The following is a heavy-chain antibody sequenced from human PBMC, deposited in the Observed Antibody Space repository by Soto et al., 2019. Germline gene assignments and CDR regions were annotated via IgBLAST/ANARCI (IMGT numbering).Heavy chain of an antibody. CDR2: IYSGGST. V-gene: IGHV3-53*01. D-gene: IGHD1-26*01. Sequence: GGSLKLSCAASGFTVSRNYMNWVRQAPGKGLEWVSVIYSGGSTHYADSVKGRFTISSDNSKNTLYLQMNSLRAEDTAVYYCARSGSFLGPVDYWGQGTLVTVSS. CDR1: GFTVSRNY. J-gene: IGHJ4*02. CDR3: ARSGSFLGPVDY.